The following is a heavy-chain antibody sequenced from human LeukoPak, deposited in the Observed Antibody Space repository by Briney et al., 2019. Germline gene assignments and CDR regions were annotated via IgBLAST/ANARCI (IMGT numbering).Heavy chain of an antibody. V-gene: IGHV4-39*02. CDR1: GGSIRSNGYF. CDR2: VSYSGTT. J-gene: IGHJ4*02. D-gene: IGHD1-26*01. CDR3: ARIVGASDY. Sequence: SETLSLTCTVSGGSIRSNGYFWSWIRQPPGKGLEWIATVSYSGTTYYNPSLKSRVTMSVDTSTNHFSLKLSSVTAADTAVYYCARIVGASDYWGQGTLVTVSS.